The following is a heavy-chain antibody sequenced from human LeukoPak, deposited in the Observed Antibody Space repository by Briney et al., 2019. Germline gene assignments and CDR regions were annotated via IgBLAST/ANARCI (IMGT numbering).Heavy chain of an antibody. V-gene: IGHV3-11*04. CDR3: AKEWSAFDI. D-gene: IGHD2-15*01. J-gene: IGHJ3*02. CDR1: GLTVTDYH. Sequence: GGSLRLSCAASGLTVTDYHMHWIRQAPGKGLEWVSFIGGSASNIYYADSVKGRFTISRDNAKNSLYLQMNSLRAEDTAVYYCAKEWSAFDIWGQGTMVTVSS. CDR2: IGGSASNI.